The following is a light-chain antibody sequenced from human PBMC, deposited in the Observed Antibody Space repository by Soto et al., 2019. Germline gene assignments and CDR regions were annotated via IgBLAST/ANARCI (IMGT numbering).Light chain of an antibody. CDR2: DVS. CDR1: SSDVGAYNY. CDR3: SSYTTSNTHV. J-gene: IGLJ1*01. V-gene: IGLV2-14*01. Sequence: QSVLTQPASVSGSPGQSITISCTGTSSDVGAYNYVSWHQQHPGKAPKLPIYDVSSRPSGVSHRFSASKSGNTASLTISGLQAEDEADYYCSSYTTSNTHVFGTGTKVTVL.